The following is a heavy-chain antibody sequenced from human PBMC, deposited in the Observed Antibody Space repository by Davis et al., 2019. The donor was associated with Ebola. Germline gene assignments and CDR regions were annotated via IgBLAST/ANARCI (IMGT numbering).Heavy chain of an antibody. CDR1: GGSISSYY. CDR3: ARVGAYCGGDCYAFDI. J-gene: IGHJ3*02. Sequence: MPSETLSLTCTVSGGSISSYYWSWIRQPPGKGLEWIGKINHRGSTNYNSSLKSRITISVDTSKNQFSLKLSSVTAADTAVYYCARVGAYCGGDCYAFDIWGQGTMVTVSS. V-gene: IGHV4-34*01. CDR2: INHRGST. D-gene: IGHD2-21*01.